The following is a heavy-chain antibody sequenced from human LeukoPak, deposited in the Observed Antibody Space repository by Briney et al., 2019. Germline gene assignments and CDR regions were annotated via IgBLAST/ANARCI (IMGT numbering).Heavy chain of an antibody. CDR2: IYYSGST. Sequence: SETLSLTCTVSGGSISSYYWSWIRQPPGKGLEWIGCIYYSGSTNYNPSLKSRVTISVDTSKNQFSLKPSSVTAADTAVYYCARQSSYYYDSSGYAFDIWGQGTMVTVSS. D-gene: IGHD3-22*01. CDR1: GGSISSYY. V-gene: IGHV4-59*08. J-gene: IGHJ3*02. CDR3: ARQSSYYYDSSGYAFDI.